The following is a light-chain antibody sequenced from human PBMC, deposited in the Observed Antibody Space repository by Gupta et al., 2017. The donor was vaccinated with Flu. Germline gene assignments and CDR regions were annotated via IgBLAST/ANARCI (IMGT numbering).Light chain of an antibody. CDR1: RSISSW. V-gene: IGKV1-5*03. CDR2: EAS. Sequence: DIQMTQSPSTVYASVGDTVTITCRASRSISSWLAWYQQKPGSAPKLLIHEASVAESGVPSRVSGSGSGTEFTLTISSRHTHDFAPYSCQQDYIYPTFGLGTKVELK. CDR3: QQDYIYPT. J-gene: IGKJ1*01.